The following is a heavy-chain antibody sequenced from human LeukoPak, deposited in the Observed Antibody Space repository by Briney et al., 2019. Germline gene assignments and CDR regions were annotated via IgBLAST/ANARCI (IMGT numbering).Heavy chain of an antibody. Sequence: DPSETLSLTCTVSGDSISSGSYYWSWIRQPAGEGLEWIGRIYSSGRTHYSPSLKSRVAISVDTSKNRFSLRLSSVTAADTAVYYCARDLGGSYSSETWFDPWGQGTLVTVSS. CDR2: IYSSGRT. J-gene: IGHJ5*02. CDR3: ARDLGGSYSSETWFDP. D-gene: IGHD1-26*01. CDR1: GDSISSGSYY. V-gene: IGHV4-61*02.